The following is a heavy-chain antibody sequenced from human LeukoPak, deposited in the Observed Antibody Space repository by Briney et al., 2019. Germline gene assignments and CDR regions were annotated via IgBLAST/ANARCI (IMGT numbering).Heavy chain of an antibody. CDR3: TRPDYYRGAESYGGDY. D-gene: IGHD3-10*01. CDR2: IYSGGST. CDR1: GFTVSSNY. J-gene: IGHJ4*02. Sequence: PGGSLRLSCAASGFTVSSNYMSWVRQAPGKGLEWVSVIYSGGSTYYADSVKGRFTISRDNSKNTLYLQMNSLRADDTAVYYCTRPDYYRGAESYGGDYWGQGTLVTVSS. V-gene: IGHV3-53*01.